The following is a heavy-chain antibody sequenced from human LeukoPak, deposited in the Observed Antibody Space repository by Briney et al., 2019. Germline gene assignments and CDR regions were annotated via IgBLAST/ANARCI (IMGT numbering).Heavy chain of an antibody. Sequence: SGGSLSLSCAASGFTFSSYEMNWVRQAPGKGLEWVANIHKDGSETYFVDSVKGRFTMSRDNAENSLSLQMSSLKAEDTAIYYCARLDYSRVYVYWGQGTLVTVSS. CDR1: GFTFSSYE. D-gene: IGHD4-11*01. CDR2: IHKDGSET. V-gene: IGHV3-7*01. CDR3: ARLDYSRVYVY. J-gene: IGHJ4*02.